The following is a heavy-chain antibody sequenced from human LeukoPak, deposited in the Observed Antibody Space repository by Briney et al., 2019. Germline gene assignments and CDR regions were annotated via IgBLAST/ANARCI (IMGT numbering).Heavy chain of an antibody. V-gene: IGHV3-23*01. D-gene: IGHD3-3*01. CDR3: AKDITIFGVVTTA. Sequence: ETLSLTCAVYGGSFSGYYWSWIRQPPGKGLEWVSAISGSGGSTYYADSVKGRFTISRDNSKDTLYLQMNSLRAEDTAVYYCAKDITIFGVVTTAWGQGTLVTVSS. CDR2: ISGSGGST. J-gene: IGHJ5*02. CDR1: GGSFSGYY.